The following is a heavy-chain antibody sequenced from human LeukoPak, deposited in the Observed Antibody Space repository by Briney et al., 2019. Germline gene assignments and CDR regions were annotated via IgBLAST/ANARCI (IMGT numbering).Heavy chain of an antibody. J-gene: IGHJ3*02. CDR2: ISYDGSNK. V-gene: IGHV3-30*03. CDR1: GFTFSSYG. CDR3: ASDIRAFDI. Sequence: GGSLRLSCAASGFTFSSYGMHWVRQAPGKGLEWVAVISYDGSNKYYADSVKGRFTISRDNSKNTLYLQMNSLRAEDTAVYYCASDIRAFDIWGQGTMVTVSS. D-gene: IGHD3-3*02.